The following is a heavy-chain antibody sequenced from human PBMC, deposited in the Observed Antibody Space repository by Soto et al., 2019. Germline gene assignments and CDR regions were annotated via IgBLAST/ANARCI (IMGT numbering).Heavy chain of an antibody. V-gene: IGHV4-59*08. Sequence: SQTLSLTCTVAGGSISSYYWSWIRQHQRKGLEWIGYIYYSGSTNYNPSHKSRVTISVDTSKNQFSLKLSSVTAADTAVYYCARVWGYAFDIWGQGTMVTVSS. D-gene: IGHD7-27*01. CDR3: ARVWGYAFDI. J-gene: IGHJ3*02. CDR1: GGSISSYY. CDR2: IYYSGST.